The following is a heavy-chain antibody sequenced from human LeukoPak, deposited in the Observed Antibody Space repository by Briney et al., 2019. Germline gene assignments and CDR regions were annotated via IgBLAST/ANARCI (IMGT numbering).Heavy chain of an antibody. CDR3: AHSHYIMVVSATNWFDP. J-gene: IGHJ5*02. CDR2: IYWNDDK. V-gene: IGHV2-5*01. Sequence: SGPTLVKPTQTLTLPCTFSGFSLSTSGVGVGWIRQPPGKALEWLALIYWNDDKRYSPSLKSRLTITKDTSKNQVVLTMTNMDPVDTATYYCAHSHYIMVVSATNWFDPWGQGTLVTVSS. D-gene: IGHD2-21*01. CDR1: GFSLSTSGVG.